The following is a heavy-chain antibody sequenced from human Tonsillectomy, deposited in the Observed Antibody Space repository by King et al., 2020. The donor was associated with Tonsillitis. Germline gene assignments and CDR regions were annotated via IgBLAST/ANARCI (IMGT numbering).Heavy chain of an antibody. CDR2: IYYTGDT. Sequence: QLQESGPGVVKPSETLSLTCTVSGGSVSVGTYHWSWIRQPPGKGLEWIGYIYYTGDTDYNPSLKIRVTILLDASKNQFSLKLNSVTAADTAVYYCARSSGYFYYWGQGALVTVSS. CDR3: ARSSGYFYY. D-gene: IGHD3-22*01. CDR1: GGSVSVGTYH. J-gene: IGHJ4*02. V-gene: IGHV4-61*01.